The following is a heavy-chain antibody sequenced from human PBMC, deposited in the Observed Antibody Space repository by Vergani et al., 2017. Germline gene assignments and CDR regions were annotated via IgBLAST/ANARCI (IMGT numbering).Heavy chain of an antibody. D-gene: IGHD3-22*01. V-gene: IGHV1-2*02. Sequence: QVQLVQSGAEVKKPGASVKVSCKASGYTFTGYYMHWVRQAPGQGREWMGWINPNSGGTNYAQKFQGRVTMARDTSISTAYMGLIRLRSDDTAVYYCARWSVSSAEHAFDIWGQGTMVTVSS. CDR1: GYTFTGYY. J-gene: IGHJ3*02. CDR3: ARWSVSSAEHAFDI. CDR2: INPNSGGT.